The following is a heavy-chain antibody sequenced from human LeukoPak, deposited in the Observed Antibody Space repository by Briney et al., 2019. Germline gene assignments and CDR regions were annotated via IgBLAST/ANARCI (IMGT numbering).Heavy chain of an antibody. J-gene: IGHJ5*02. D-gene: IGHD6-19*01. Sequence: PGGSLRLSCATFGFTLSNYEMNWVRLTPGKGLEWISYITKGGATALYAESVKGRFTISRDNANNSLYLQMNSLRAEDTAFYFCARLSVAVTRRFDLWGQGTLVTVSS. CDR3: ARLSVAVTRRFDL. CDR1: GFTLSNYE. V-gene: IGHV3-48*03. CDR2: ITKGGATA.